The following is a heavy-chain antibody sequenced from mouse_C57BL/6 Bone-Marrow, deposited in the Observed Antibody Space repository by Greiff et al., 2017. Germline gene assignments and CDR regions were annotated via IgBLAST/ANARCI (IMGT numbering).Heavy chain of an antibody. V-gene: IGHV1-50*01. CDR2: IDPSDSYT. J-gene: IGHJ3*01. Sequence: QVQLQQPGAELVKPGASVKLSCKASGYTFTSYWMQWVKQRPGQGLEWIGEIDPSDSYTNYNPKFKGKATLTVDTSSSTAYMQLSSLTSEDSAVYYCAREDSNYWFAYWGQGTLVTVSA. D-gene: IGHD2-5*01. CDR1: GYTFTSYW. CDR3: AREDSNYWFAY.